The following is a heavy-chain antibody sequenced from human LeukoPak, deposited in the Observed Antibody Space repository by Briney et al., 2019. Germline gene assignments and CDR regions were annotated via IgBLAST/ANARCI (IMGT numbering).Heavy chain of an antibody. CDR1: GFTFRDAW. J-gene: IGHJ4*02. CDR3: ARKDDFNPIY. CDR2: IFSGGTT. V-gene: IGHV3-66*01. Sequence: GGSLRLSCAASGFTFRDAWMTWVRQAPGKGLEWVSVIFSGGTTYYADSVKGRFTMSRDTSRNTLYLQMNSLRAEDTAMYYCARKDDFNPIYWGQGTLVTVSS. D-gene: IGHD5-24*01.